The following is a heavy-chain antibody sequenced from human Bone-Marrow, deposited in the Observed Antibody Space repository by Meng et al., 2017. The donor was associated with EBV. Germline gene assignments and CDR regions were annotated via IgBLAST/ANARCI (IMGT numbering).Heavy chain of an antibody. Sequence: LQESGPGSGKPSGTPSLAVAVSGGSISSINGWSWVRQPPGKGLEWIGEIYHSGSTNYNPSLKSRVTISVDKSKNQFSLKLSSVTTADTAVYYCLLQVQDDDYWGQGTLVTVSS. CDR2: IYHSGST. J-gene: IGHJ4*02. V-gene: IGHV4-4*02. D-gene: IGHD1-1*01. CDR1: GGSISSING. CDR3: LLQVQDDDY.